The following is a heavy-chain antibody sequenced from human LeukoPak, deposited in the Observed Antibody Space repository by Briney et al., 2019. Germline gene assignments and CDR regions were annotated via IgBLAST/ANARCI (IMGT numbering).Heavy chain of an antibody. V-gene: IGHV3-21*01. CDR2: ISSSSSYI. J-gene: IGHJ3*02. CDR1: GFTFSSYS. D-gene: IGHD5-12*01. CDR3: ARDSGGLDDAFDI. Sequence: PGGSLRLSCAASGFTFSSYSMNWVRQAPGKGLEWVSSISSSSSYIYYADSVKGRFTISRDNAKNSLYLQMNSLRAEDTAVYYCARDSGGLDDAFDIWGQGTMVTVSS.